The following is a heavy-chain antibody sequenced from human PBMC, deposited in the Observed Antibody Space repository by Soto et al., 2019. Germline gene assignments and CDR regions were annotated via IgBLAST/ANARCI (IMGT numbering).Heavy chain of an antibody. CDR1: GFTVTNKY. Sequence: VQLVESGGGLIQPGGSLRLSCAASGFTVTNKYMTWVRQAPGKGLEWVSVIYSGGSTSYADSVKGRFTISRDNSKNLLYLQMHCLRAEDTAVYYCARVDYGDYGWYFDLWGRGTLVTVSS. J-gene: IGHJ2*01. D-gene: IGHD4-17*01. CDR3: ARVDYGDYGWYFDL. V-gene: IGHV3-53*01. CDR2: IYSGGST.